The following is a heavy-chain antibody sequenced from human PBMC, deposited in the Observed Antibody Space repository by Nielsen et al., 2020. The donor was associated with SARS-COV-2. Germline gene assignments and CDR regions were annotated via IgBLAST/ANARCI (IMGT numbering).Heavy chain of an antibody. V-gene: IGHV3-66*01. CDR1: GFTFSSYW. CDR3: GSGWYRANDY. D-gene: IGHD6-19*01. J-gene: IGHJ4*02. CDR2: IYSGGST. Sequence: GESLKISCAASGFTFSSYWMHWVRQAPGKGLEWVLVIYSGGSTYYADSVKGRFTISRDNSKNTLYLQMNSLRAEDTAVYYCGSGWYRANDYWGQGTLVTVSS.